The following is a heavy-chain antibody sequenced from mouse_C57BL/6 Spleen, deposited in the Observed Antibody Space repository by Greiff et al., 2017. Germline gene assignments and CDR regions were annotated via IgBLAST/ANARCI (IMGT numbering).Heavy chain of an antibody. CDR1: GFTFSSYG. Sequence: DVMLVESGGDLVKPGGSLKLSCAASGFTFSSYGMSWVRQTPDKRLEWVATISSGGSYTYYPDSVKGRFTISRDNAKNTLYLQMSSLKSEDTALCYCARTGSIYAMDYWGQGTSVTVSS. J-gene: IGHJ4*01. CDR3: ARTGSIYAMDY. CDR2: ISSGGSYT. V-gene: IGHV5-6*02. D-gene: IGHD1-1*01.